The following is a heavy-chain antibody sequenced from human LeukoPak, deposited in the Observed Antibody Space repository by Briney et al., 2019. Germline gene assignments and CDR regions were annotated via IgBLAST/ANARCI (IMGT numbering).Heavy chain of an antibody. D-gene: IGHD2-8*02. CDR1: GYTFTGYY. Sequence: ASVKVSCKASGYTFTGYYIHWVRQAPGQGLEWMGWINPSSGGTNSAQKFQDRVTMTRDTSTTTAYLEVSSLRFDDTAVYYCAREIMEFHSHSTGAVDSWGQGTLVTVSS. J-gene: IGHJ4*02. V-gene: IGHV1-2*02. CDR2: INPSSGGT. CDR3: AREIMEFHSHSTGAVDS.